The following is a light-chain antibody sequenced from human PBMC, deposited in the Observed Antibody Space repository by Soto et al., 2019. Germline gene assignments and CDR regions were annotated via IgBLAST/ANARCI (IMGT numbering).Light chain of an antibody. CDR3: QQYGSSPIT. Sequence: EIVLTQSPGTLSLSPGERATLSCRASQSVASIHFAWYQQKPGQAPRLLIYGASTRATGIPARFSGSGSGTEFTLTISRLEPEDFAVYYCQQYGSSPITFGQGTRLEIK. CDR1: QSVASIH. J-gene: IGKJ5*01. V-gene: IGKV3-20*01. CDR2: GAS.